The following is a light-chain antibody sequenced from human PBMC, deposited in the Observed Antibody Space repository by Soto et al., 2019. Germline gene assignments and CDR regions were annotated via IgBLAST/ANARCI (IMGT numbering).Light chain of an antibody. V-gene: IGLV2-14*01. J-gene: IGLJ3*02. CDR1: NSDVGAYNY. CDR2: DVS. CDR3: SSYTRSSTLV. Sequence: QSVLTQPASVSGSPGQSITISCTGTNSDVGAYNYVSWYQQHPGKAPKLMIYDVSDRPSGVSNRFSGSKSGNTASLTISGLQAEDEADYYCSSYTRSSTLVFGGGTKLTVL.